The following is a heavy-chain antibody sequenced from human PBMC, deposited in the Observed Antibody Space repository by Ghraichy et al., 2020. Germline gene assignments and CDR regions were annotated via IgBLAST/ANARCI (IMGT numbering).Heavy chain of an antibody. J-gene: IGHJ4*02. Sequence: ASVKVSCKASGYTFTSYGISWVRQAPGQGLEWMGWINTYNGKTNYPQNLQGRVTVTTDTSTSTAYMELRTLRSDDTAVYYCARDATAHRLDCWGQGTLVTVSS. D-gene: IGHD2-15*01. V-gene: IGHV1-18*04. CDR1: GYTFTSYG. CDR2: INTYNGKT. CDR3: ARDATAHRLDC.